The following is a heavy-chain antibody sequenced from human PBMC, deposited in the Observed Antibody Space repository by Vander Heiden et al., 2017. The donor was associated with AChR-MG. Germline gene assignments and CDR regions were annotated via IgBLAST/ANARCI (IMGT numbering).Heavy chain of an antibody. CDR1: GGTFSSYA. Sequence: QVQLVQSGAEVKKPGSSVKVSCKASGGTFSSYAISWVRQAPGQGLEWMGGIIPIFGTANYAQKVQGRVTITADKSTSTAYMELRRMRSEDTAVYYFARAPREQWASIDYWGQGTLVTVSS. CDR3: ARAPREQWASIDY. CDR2: IIPIFGTA. V-gene: IGHV1-69*06. J-gene: IGHJ4*02. D-gene: IGHD1-1*01.